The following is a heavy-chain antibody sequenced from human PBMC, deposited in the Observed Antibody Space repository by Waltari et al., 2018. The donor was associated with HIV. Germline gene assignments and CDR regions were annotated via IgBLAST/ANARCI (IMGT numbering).Heavy chain of an antibody. Sequence: EVQLVESGGGLVKPGGSLRLTCAASGFTFSNAWMSWVRQAPGKGLGWVGRSKSKIEGGTTDYAAPVKGRFIISRDDSKNTLYLQMNSLKTEDTALYYCTSDNPVVVLDYWGQGTLVTVSS. V-gene: IGHV3-15*01. CDR1: GFTFSNAW. J-gene: IGHJ4*02. CDR3: TSDNPVVVLDY. D-gene: IGHD3-22*01. CDR2: SKSKIEGGTT.